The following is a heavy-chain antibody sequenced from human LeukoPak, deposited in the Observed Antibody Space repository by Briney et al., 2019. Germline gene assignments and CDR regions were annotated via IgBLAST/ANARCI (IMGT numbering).Heavy chain of an antibody. CDR3: ARQSRQQLASDY. CDR2: ISSSGTTI. Sequence: PGGSLRLSCAAPGFTFSSYEMNWVRQAPGKGLEWVSYISSSGTTIYYADSVKGRFTISKDNAKNSLYLQMNSLRAKDTAVYYCARQSRQQLASDYWGQGTLVTVSS. V-gene: IGHV3-48*03. D-gene: IGHD6-13*01. J-gene: IGHJ4*02. CDR1: GFTFSSYE.